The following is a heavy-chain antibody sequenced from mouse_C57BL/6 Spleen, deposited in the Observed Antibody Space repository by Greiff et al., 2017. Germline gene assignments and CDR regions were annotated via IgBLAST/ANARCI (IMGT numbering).Heavy chain of an antibody. J-gene: IGHJ3*01. CDR2: IDPSDSYT. Sequence: VQLQQPGAELVMPGASVKLSCKASGYTFTSYWMHWVKQRPGQGLEWIGEIDPSDSYTNYNQKFKGKFTLTVDKSSSTAYMQLSSLTAEDSAVYYCARDYYGNYWFAYWGQGTLVTVSA. V-gene: IGHV1-69*01. D-gene: IGHD2-1*01. CDR1: GYTFTSYW. CDR3: ARDYYGNYWFAY.